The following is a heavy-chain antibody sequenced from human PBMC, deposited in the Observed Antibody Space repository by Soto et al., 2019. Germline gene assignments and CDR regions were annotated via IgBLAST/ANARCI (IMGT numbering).Heavy chain of an antibody. CDR2: IYDSVNT. Sequence: SETLSLTCTVSGDSLSSGGHYWSWIRQHPGKGLEWIGHIYDSVNTYYSPSLRSRVSISADMSKNQFSLNLRSVTAADTAVYYCARTTAVPNTLRSRYFFDYWGQGTLVTVSS. CDR1: GDSLSSGGHY. CDR3: ARTTAVPNTLRSRYFFDY. J-gene: IGHJ4*02. D-gene: IGHD4-17*01. V-gene: IGHV4-31*03.